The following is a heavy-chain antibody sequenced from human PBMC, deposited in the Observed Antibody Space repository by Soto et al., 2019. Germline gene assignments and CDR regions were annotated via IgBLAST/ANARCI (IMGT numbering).Heavy chain of an antibody. CDR1: RYTFISYD. Sequence: ASVKVSCKASRYTFISYDINWVRQATGQGLEWMGWMNPNSGNTGYAEKFQGRITMTRNTSINTAYMELSSLRSADTAGYDCAKDGDSIRRNKPMDVWGHGTLVSVAS. V-gene: IGHV1-8*01. D-gene: IGHD3-22*01. J-gene: IGHJ6*02. CDR3: AKDGDSIRRNKPMDV. CDR2: MNPNSGNT.